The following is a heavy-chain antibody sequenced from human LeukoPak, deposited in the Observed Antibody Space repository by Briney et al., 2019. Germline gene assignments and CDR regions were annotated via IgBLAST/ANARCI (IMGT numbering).Heavy chain of an antibody. Sequence: ASVKVSCKASGYSFTAYYMNWVRQAPGQGLEWMGWINPNSGGTNYAQKFQGRVSMTRDTSTSTVYMELSSLRSEDTAVYYCARGLSIRPFDYWGQGTLVTVSS. J-gene: IGHJ4*02. CDR3: ARGLSIRPFDY. D-gene: IGHD3-3*02. CDR1: GYSFTAYY. V-gene: IGHV1-2*02. CDR2: INPNSGGT.